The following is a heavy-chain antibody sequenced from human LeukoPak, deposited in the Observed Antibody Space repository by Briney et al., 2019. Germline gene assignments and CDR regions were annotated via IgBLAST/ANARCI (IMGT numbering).Heavy chain of an antibody. D-gene: IGHD3-9*01. CDR1: GFTFSSYG. V-gene: IGHV3-30*18. CDR3: AKASTGYTYYYYGMDV. CDR2: ISYDGSNK. Sequence: GGSLRLSCAASGFTFSSYGMHWVRQAPGKGLEWVAVISYDGSNKYYADSVKGRFTISRDNSKNTLYLQMNSLRAEDTAVYYCAKASTGYTYYYYGMDVWGQGTTVTVSS. J-gene: IGHJ6*02.